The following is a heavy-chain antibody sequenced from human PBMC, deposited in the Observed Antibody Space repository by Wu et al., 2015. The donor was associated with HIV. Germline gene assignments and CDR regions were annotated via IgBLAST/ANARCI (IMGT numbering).Heavy chain of an antibody. CDR1: GYTFTAYY. CDR3: ARDWQFQVSFGDFYMDI. V-gene: IGHV1-2*02. Sequence: QVRLVQSGTEMKKSGASVKVSCKTSGYTFTAYYIHWVRQAPGRGLEWMGWVNPANGDTNFAQAFQTRATVTSDTSTNTVNLIMAGLQSNDTATYFCARDWQFQVSFGDFYMDIWGNGTTVIVS. D-gene: IGHD3-3*01. J-gene: IGHJ6*03. CDR2: VNPANGDT.